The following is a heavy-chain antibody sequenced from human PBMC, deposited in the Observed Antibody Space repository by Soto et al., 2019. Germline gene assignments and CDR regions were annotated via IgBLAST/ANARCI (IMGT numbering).Heavy chain of an antibody. CDR3: ATLGPPNGDKEGY. Sequence: SETLSLTCTVSGGSISSSSYYWGWIRQPPGKGLEWIGSIYYSGSTYYNPSLKSRVTISVDTSKNQFSLKLSSVTAADTAVYYCATLGPPNGDKEGYWGQGTLVTVSS. CDR1: GGSISSSSYY. CDR2: IYYSGST. V-gene: IGHV4-39*01. J-gene: IGHJ4*02. D-gene: IGHD4-17*01.